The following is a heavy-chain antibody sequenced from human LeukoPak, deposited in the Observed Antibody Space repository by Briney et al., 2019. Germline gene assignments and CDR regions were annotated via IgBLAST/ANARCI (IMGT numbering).Heavy chain of an antibody. J-gene: IGHJ5*02. CDR1: GGSISSGSYY. V-gene: IGHV4-61*10. D-gene: IGHD3-3*01. CDR3: ARVVYDFWSGPNWFGP. Sequence: PSETLSLTCTVSGGSISSGSYYWSWIRQPAGKGLEWIGYIYYSGSTNYNPSLKSRVTIPVDTSKNQFSLKLSSVTAADTAVYYCARVVYDFWSGPNWFGPWGQGTLVTVSS. CDR2: IYYSGST.